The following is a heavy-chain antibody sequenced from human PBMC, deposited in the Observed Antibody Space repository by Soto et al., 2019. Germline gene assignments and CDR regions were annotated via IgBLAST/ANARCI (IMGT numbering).Heavy chain of an antibody. CDR2: IRGSGGST. CDR1: GFTFSSYA. V-gene: IGHV3-23*01. CDR3: AKGGSSTSRPYYFDY. J-gene: IGHJ4*02. D-gene: IGHD1-26*01. Sequence: GGSLRLSCAASGFTFSSYAMSWVRQAPGKGLEWVSTIRGSGGSTYYADSVKGRFTISRDNSKNTLYLPMNSLRAEDTAVYYCAKGGSSTSRPYYFDYWGQGTLVTVSS.